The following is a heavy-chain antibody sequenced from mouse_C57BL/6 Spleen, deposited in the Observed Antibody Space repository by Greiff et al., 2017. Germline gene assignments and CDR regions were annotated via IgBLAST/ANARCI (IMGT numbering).Heavy chain of an antibody. CDR1: GYTFTDYE. Sequence: QVQLQQSGAELVRPGASVTLSCKASGYTFTDYEMHWVKQTPVHGLEWIGAIDPETGGTAYNQKFKGKAILTADKSSSTAYMELRSLTSEDSAVYYCTRERILYGSPPFADWGQGTLVTVSA. D-gene: IGHD1-1*01. J-gene: IGHJ3*01. CDR2: IDPETGGT. CDR3: TRERILYGSPPFAD. V-gene: IGHV1-15*01.